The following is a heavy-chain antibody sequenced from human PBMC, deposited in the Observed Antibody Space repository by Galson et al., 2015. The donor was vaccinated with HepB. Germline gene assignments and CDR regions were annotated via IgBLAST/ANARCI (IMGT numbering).Heavy chain of an antibody. J-gene: IGHJ2*01. CDR2: LTSSGSII. V-gene: IGHV3-11*01. D-gene: IGHD2-21*01. CDR1: GFAFSDYY. CDR3: ARLGPVVLSVVRTWAPKHNWYFDL. Sequence: SLRLSCAASGFAFSDYYMGWVRQAPGTGLEWISSLTSSGSIIYYADSLKGRFTVSRDNAKNSLSLQMNSLRAEDTALYYCARLGPVVLSVVRTWAPKHNWYFDLWGRGTLVTVSS.